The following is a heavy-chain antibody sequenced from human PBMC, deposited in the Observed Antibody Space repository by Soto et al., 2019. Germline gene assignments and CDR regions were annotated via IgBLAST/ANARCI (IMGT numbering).Heavy chain of an antibody. D-gene: IGHD1-7*01. V-gene: IGHV3-64*01. Sequence: EVQLAESGGGMVQPGGSLGLSCVASGFTFISYDMHWVRQAPGKGLEYVSAISSNGGTTYYGNFVKGRFTISRDTSKNTLYLQMGSLRAEDMAVYYCVRRVSGNYDYWGQGTPGTVAS. CDR1: GFTFISYD. J-gene: IGHJ4*02. CDR2: ISSNGGTT. CDR3: VRRVSGNYDY.